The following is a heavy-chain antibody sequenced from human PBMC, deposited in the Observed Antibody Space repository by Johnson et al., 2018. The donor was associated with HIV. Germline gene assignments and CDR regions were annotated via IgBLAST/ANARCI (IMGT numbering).Heavy chain of an antibody. D-gene: IGHD5-18*01. CDR1: GFTFSSYG. CDR3: ARVSLAYSYGYDAFDI. J-gene: IGHJ3*02. Sequence: VQLVESGGGVVQPGRSLRLSCAASGFTFSSYGMHWVRQVPGNGLEWVTFIQYDGTNKYYADSVKGRVTISRDNSKNTLYLQMNSLRTEDTAVYYCARVSLAYSYGYDAFDIWGQGTMVTVSS. CDR2: IQYDGTNK. V-gene: IGHV3-30*02.